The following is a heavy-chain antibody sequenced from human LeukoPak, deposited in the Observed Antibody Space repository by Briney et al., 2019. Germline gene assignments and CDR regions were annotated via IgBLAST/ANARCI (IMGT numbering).Heavy chain of an antibody. Sequence: GGSLRLSCAASGFAFSSYSMNWGRQAPGKGLEWGSYISSSSSTIYYADSVKGRFTISRDNTKKLLYLQMNRMRDEETGVYYCARADHYFGGSYSQDFDYWGQGTLVTVSS. J-gene: IGHJ4*02. CDR3: ARADHYFGGSYSQDFDY. D-gene: IGHD1-26*01. V-gene: IGHV3-48*02. CDR2: ISSSSSTI. CDR1: GFAFSSYS.